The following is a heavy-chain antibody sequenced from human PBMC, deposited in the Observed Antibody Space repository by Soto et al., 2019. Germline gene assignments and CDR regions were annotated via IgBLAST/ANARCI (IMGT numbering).Heavy chain of an antibody. V-gene: IGHV4-30-2*05. CDR2: IYHSGST. Sequence: SETLSLTCAVSGGSISSGGYSWSWIRQPPGKGLEWIGYIYHSGSTYYRSKWYYDYALSVKSRITINPDTSNNQLSLQLNSVTPDDTAVYYCVRLVGNSWLDSWGQGTLVTVSS. CDR1: GGSISSGGYS. CDR3: VRLVGNSWLDS. D-gene: IGHD2-15*01. J-gene: IGHJ5*01.